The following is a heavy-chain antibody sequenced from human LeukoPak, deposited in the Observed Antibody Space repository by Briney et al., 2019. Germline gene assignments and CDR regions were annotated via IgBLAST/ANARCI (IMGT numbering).Heavy chain of an antibody. J-gene: IGHJ4*02. V-gene: IGHV1-8*03. Sequence: ASLKVSCKASGYTFTNYHINWVRQAPGQGLEWMGWINPNTGDRGYAQKFQGRVSITSDTSISTAYMELGSPRSEDTAVYFCARTTSLTASGYDYLGQGTLVTVSS. CDR1: GYTFTNYH. CDR3: ARTTSLTASGYDY. D-gene: IGHD4-17*01. CDR2: INPNTGDR.